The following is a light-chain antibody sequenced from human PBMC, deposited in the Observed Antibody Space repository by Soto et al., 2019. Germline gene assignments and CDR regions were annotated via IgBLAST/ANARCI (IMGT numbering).Light chain of an antibody. J-gene: IGKJ1*01. CDR3: QQYNVWART. Sequence: EIVMTQSPDTLSVSPGEGATLSCRATRTDSSNLAWFQQRPGHAPTLLIYDASTRATGIPARFRGSGARIELTLTICSLHSEEVAVYYCQQYNVWARTFGQGTKLDIK. V-gene: IGKV3-15*01. CDR1: RTDSSN. CDR2: DAS.